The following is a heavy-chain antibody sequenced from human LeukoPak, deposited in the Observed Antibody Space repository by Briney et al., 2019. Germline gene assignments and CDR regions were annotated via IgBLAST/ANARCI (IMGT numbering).Heavy chain of an antibody. CDR2: ISGSGGST. J-gene: IGHJ4*02. V-gene: IGHV3-23*01. CDR1: GFTFSSYA. CDR3: AKVLGELSSLDY. Sequence: GGSLTLSCAASGFTFSSYAMSWVRQAPGKGLEWVSAISGSGGSTYYADSVKGRFTISRDNSKNTLYLQMNSMRAEDTAVYYCAKVLGELSSLDYWGQGTLVTVSS. D-gene: IGHD3-16*02.